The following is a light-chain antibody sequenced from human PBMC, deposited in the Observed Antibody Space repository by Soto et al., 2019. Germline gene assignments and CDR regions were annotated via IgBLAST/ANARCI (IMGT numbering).Light chain of an antibody. J-gene: IGKJ1*01. CDR1: QSVSSSH. CDR2: GAS. V-gene: IGKV3-20*01. CDR3: QQYGRSPWT. Sequence: EIVLTQSPGTLSLSPGERGTLSCRASQSVSSSHLAWYQQKPGQAPRLLIYGASSRATGIPDRFSGSGSGTDFSLTISSLEPEDFAVYYCQQYGRSPWTFGQGTKGAVK.